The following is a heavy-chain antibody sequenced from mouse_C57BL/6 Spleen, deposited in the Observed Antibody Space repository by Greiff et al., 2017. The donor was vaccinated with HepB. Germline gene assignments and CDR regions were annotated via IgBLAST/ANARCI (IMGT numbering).Heavy chain of an antibody. J-gene: IGHJ3*01. CDR3: TTDDGYYD. CDR1: GFNIKDDY. D-gene: IGHD2-3*01. CDR2: IDPENGDT. Sequence: EVNVVESGAELVRPGASVKLSCTASGFNIKDDYMHWVKQRPEQGLEWIGWIDPENGDTEYASKFQGKATITADTSSNTAYLQLSSLTSEDTAVYYCTTDDGYYDWGQGTLVTVSA. V-gene: IGHV14-4*01.